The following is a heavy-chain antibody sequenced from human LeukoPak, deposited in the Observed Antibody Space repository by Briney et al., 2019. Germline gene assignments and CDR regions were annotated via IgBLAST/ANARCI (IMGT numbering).Heavy chain of an antibody. CDR2: IYSGGST. CDR3: ARAVGYSGYDYDY. Sequence: GGSLRLSCAASGFTVSSNYMSWGRQAPGKGLEWVSVIYSGGSTYYADSVKGRFTISRDNSKNTLYLQMNSLRAEDTAVYYCARAVGYSGYDYDYWGQGTLVTVSS. D-gene: IGHD5-12*01. J-gene: IGHJ4*02. V-gene: IGHV3-66*01. CDR1: GFTVSSNY.